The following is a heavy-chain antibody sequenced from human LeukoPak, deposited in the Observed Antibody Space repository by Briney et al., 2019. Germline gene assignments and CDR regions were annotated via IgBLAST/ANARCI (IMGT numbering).Heavy chain of an antibody. V-gene: IGHV1-69*01. CDR1: GGTFSSYA. CDR3: ARDGGYGDDRGDWFDP. CDR2: IIPIFGTA. J-gene: IGHJ5*02. Sequence: SVKVSCTASGGTFSSYAISWVRQAPGQGLEWMGGIIPIFGTANYAQKSQGRVTITADESTSTAYMELSSLRSEDTAVYYCARDGGYGDDRGDWFDPWGQGTLVTVSS. D-gene: IGHD4-17*01.